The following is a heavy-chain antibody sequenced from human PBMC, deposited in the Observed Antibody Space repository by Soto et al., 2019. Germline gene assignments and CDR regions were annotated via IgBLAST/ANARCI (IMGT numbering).Heavy chain of an antibody. CDR3: ARDKITGLFDY. D-gene: IGHD2-8*02. CDR2: INHSGST. J-gene: IGHJ4*02. V-gene: IGHV4-34*01. CDR1: GGSFSGYY. Sequence: QVQLQQWGAGLLKPSETLSLTCAVYGGSFSGYYWTWIRQPPGTGLEWIGEINHSGSTNYNPSLNSRVTMSVDTSKNQFALKLTSVTAAATAVYYCARDKITGLFDYWGQGTLVTVSS.